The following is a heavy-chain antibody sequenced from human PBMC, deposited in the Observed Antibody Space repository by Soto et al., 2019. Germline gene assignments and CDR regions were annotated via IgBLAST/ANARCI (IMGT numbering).Heavy chain of an antibody. CDR3: SFVVGYCSGGSGLNYYGMDV. V-gene: IGHV5-51*01. CDR1: GYSFTSYW. J-gene: IGHJ6*04. D-gene: IGHD2-15*01. CDR2: IYPGDSDT. Sequence: PGESLKISCKGSGYSFTSYWIGWVRQMPGKGLEWMGIIYPGDSDTRYSPSFQGQVTISADKSISTAYLQWSSLKASDTAMYYCSFVVGYCSGGSGLNYYGMDVGGKGPTVTVSS.